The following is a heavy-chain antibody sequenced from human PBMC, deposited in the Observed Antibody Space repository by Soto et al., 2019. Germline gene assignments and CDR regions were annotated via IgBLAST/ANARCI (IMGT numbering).Heavy chain of an antibody. D-gene: IGHD3-16*01. Sequence: GGSLRLSCGASGFTFSSFGMHWVRQAPDKGLQWVAVISYDGSDKYYADSVKGRFTISRDDSTNTMYLQMNSLRPEDTAVYYCAKTSGYDYVWGSSGLDPWGQGTLVTVSS. V-gene: IGHV3-30*18. CDR1: GFTFSSFG. CDR2: ISYDGSDK. J-gene: IGHJ5*02. CDR3: AKTSGYDYVWGSSGLDP.